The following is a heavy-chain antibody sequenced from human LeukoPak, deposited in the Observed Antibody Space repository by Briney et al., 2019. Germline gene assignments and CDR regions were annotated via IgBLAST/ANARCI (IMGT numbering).Heavy chain of an antibody. CDR2: IFSSGGT. Sequence: SETLSLTCTVSGGSITGYYWSWIRQPPGKGLEWIGYIFSSGGTNYNPSLKSRVTISEDASKNQFSLKLSSVTPADTAVYYCAKEGSRRNYYDSTGYCTYWGQGILVTVSS. V-gene: IGHV4-59*01. J-gene: IGHJ4*02. D-gene: IGHD3-22*01. CDR3: AKEGSRRNYYDSTGYCTY. CDR1: GGSITGYY.